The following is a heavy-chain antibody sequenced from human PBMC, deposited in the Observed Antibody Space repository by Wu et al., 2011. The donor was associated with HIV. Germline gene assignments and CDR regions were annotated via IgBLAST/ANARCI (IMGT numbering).Heavy chain of an antibody. J-gene: IGHJ2*01. D-gene: IGHD2-15*01. CDR2: INPTDGNT. CDR3: ARAPGEHCRGGACQIPHWYFEL. V-gene: IGHV1-46*01. CDR1: GFTLTDHY. Sequence: QVQLMQSGAEVKRPGASVKISCTASGFTLTDHYMHWVRQVRGQGLEWMGIINPTDGNTKYEQRFEGRVTMTRDTPTNTVYMELSSLRFEDTAVYFCARAPGEHCRGGACQIPHWYFELWGRGTLVTVAA.